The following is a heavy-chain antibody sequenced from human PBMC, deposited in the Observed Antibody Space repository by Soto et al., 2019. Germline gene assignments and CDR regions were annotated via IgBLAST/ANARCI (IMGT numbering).Heavy chain of an antibody. D-gene: IGHD3-3*01. CDR2: ISGSGGGT. J-gene: IGHJ6*03. CDR1: GFTFSNYA. CDR3: AAFAGPYYIYSYMDV. Sequence: GGSLRLSCAASGFTFSNYAMSWVRQAPGKGLDWVSAISGSGGGTYYADSVQGRFTISRDNSKNTLSLQMHSLRAEDTAVYYCAAFAGPYYIYSYMDVWGKGTTVTVSS. V-gene: IGHV3-23*01.